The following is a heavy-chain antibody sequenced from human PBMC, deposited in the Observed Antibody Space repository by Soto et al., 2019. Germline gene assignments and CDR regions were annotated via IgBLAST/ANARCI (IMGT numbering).Heavy chain of an antibody. D-gene: IGHD2-15*01. Sequence: EVQLVESGGGLIQPGGYLRLSCAASGYHFSSYWMHWVRQATGKGLVWVSRINTDGSSTSYADTVEGRFTISRDNAKNTLYLQMNSLRSEDTAVYYCTRGLGGGSCWCQGTLVTVSS. CDR1: GYHFSSYW. CDR3: TRGLGGGSC. V-gene: IGHV3-74*01. CDR2: INTDGSST. J-gene: IGHJ4*02.